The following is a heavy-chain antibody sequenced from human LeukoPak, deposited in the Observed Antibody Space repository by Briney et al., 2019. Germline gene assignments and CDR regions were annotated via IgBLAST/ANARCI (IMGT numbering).Heavy chain of an antibody. Sequence: GGSLRLSCAASGFTFSSYAMSWVRQAPGKGLEWVSAISGSGGSTYYADSVKGRFTISTDNSKNTLYLRMNSLRAEDTAIYYCARELFDFDYWGQGTLVTVSS. V-gene: IGHV3-23*01. D-gene: IGHD3-10*01. J-gene: IGHJ4*02. CDR2: ISGSGGST. CDR1: GFTFSSYA. CDR3: ARELFDFDY.